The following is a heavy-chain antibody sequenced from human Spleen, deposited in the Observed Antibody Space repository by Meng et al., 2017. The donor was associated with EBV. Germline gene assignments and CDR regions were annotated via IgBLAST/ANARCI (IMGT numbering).Heavy chain of an antibody. CDR2: LPSDGGNT. Sequence: QVHLVESGGGAVQTGRSLRLSCAASGFTFSGYGMFWVRQAPGKGPEWVAILPSDGGNTHYSDSVKGRFTISRDNSKKTLYLQMNSLRAEDTAVYYCARDLSGRFDPWGRGTLVTVSS. J-gene: IGHJ5*02. V-gene: IGHV3-30*03. CDR3: ARDLSGRFDP. CDR1: GFTFSGYG. D-gene: IGHD1-26*01.